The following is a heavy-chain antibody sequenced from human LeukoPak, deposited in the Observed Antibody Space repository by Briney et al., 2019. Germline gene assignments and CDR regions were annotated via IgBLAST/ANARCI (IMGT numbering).Heavy chain of an antibody. CDR1: GYSFTSYW. J-gene: IGHJ4*02. Sequence: GDSLKISGKGSGYSFTSYWMGWVRQMPGKGLEWMGMIYPGYSDTRYSPSFQGQVTISADKSITPAYLQWTRLKASDTAMSYCPRTHATYSYDSSGYSPFAYWGQGTLVTVSS. D-gene: IGHD3-22*01. CDR3: PRTHATYSYDSSGYSPFAY. V-gene: IGHV5-51*01. CDR2: IYPGYSDT.